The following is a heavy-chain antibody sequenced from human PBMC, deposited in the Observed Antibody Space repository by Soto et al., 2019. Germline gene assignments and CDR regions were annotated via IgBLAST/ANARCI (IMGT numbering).Heavy chain of an antibody. J-gene: IGHJ6*02. CDR3: TRLAQGYYGMDV. CDR2: IRSKANSYAT. CDR1: GFTFSGSA. Sequence: GGSLRLSCAASGFTFSGSARHWVRQASGKGLEWVGRIRSKANSYATAYAASVKGRFTISRDDSKNTAYLQMNSLKTEDTAVYYCTRLAQGYYGMDVWGQGTTVTVSS. V-gene: IGHV3-73*01.